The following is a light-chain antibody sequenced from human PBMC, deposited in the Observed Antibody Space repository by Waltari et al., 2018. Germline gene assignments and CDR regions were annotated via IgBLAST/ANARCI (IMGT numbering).Light chain of an antibody. CDR2: EAT. CDR1: SSDIGGYNY. J-gene: IGLJ2*01. V-gene: IGLV2-14*01. CDR3: SSYTSTSTLDV. Sequence: QSALTQPASVSGSPGQSITISCTGTSSDIGGYNYVSFYQHHPGKAPQIMIYEATKRPSGVSYRFSGSKSGNTASLTISGLQAEDEANYFCSSYTSTSTLDVFGGGTKLTVL.